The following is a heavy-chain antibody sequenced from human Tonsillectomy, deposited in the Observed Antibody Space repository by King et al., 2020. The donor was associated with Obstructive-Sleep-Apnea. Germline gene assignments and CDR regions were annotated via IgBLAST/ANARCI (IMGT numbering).Heavy chain of an antibody. D-gene: IGHD3-10*01. J-gene: IGHJ4*02. CDR3: ARMVGSGSYYRVGFDY. CDR2: IYYSGST. Sequence: VQLQESGPGLVKPSQTLSLTCTVSGGSISSGGYYWSWIRQHPGKGLEWIGYIYYSGSTNYNPSLKSRVTISVDTSKNQFSLKLSSVTAADTAVYYCARMVGSGSYYRVGFDYWGQGTLVTVSS. CDR1: GGSISSGGYY. V-gene: IGHV4-31*03.